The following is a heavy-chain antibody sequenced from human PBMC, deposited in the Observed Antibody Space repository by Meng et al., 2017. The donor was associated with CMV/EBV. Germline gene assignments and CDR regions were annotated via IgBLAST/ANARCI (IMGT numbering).Heavy chain of an antibody. Sequence: LQLREAGAGLGKTSEPQSLSCTVSGGSIRSSSYYWGWIRQPPGKGLEWIGSIYYSGSTYYNQSLKSRVTISVDTSKNQFSLKLSSVTAADTAVYYCARTGEYPTFDYWGQGTLVSLL. CDR1: GGSIRSSSYY. CDR2: IYYSGST. V-gene: IGHV4-39*07. CDR3: ARTGEYPTFDY. J-gene: IGHJ4*02. D-gene: IGHD2/OR15-2a*01.